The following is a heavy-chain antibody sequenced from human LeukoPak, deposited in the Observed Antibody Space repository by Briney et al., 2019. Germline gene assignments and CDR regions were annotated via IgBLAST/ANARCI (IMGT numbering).Heavy chain of an antibody. J-gene: IGHJ4*02. CDR1: GFTFSSYS. V-gene: IGHV3-21*01. CDR3: AKDEAGVGNYFDY. CDR2: ISSSSSYI. D-gene: IGHD6-19*01. Sequence: GGSLRLSCAASGFTFSSYSMNWVRQAPGKGMEWVSSISSSSSYIYYADSVKGRFTISRDNSKNTLYLQMNSLRAEDTAVYYCAKDEAGVGNYFDYWGQGTLVTVSS.